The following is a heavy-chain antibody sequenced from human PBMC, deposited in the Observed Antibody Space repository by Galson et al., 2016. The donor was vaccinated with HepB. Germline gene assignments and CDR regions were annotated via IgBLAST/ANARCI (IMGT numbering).Heavy chain of an antibody. Sequence: SETLSLTCTVSGASVSSNKWWTWVRQSPGKGLEWIGHIFYSGNSFYNPSLKSRVTMSVDTSKNHFSLRLSSVTAADTAVYYCARTSKYYYDSTGYLDYWGQGTLVTVSS. CDR1: GASVSSNKW. CDR3: ARTSKYYYDSTGYLDY. D-gene: IGHD3-22*01. V-gene: IGHV4-39*02. CDR2: IFYSGNS. J-gene: IGHJ4*02.